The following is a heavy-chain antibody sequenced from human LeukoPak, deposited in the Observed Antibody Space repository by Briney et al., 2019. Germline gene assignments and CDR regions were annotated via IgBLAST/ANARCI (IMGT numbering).Heavy chain of an antibody. D-gene: IGHD2-21*02. CDR2: FYYSGST. V-gene: IGHV4-59*01. CDR3: ARDFRVTGFDY. Sequence: SETLSLTCTVSGGSISNYYWSWIRQPPGKGLEWIGYFYYSGSTNYNPSLKSRVTISVDTSQNQFSLKLSSVTAADTAVYFCARDFRVTGFDYWGQGTLVTVSS. CDR1: GGSISNYY. J-gene: IGHJ4*02.